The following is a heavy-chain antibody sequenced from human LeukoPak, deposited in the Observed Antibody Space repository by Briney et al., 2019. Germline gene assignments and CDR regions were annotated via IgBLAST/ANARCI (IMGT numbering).Heavy chain of an antibody. Sequence: PGGSLRLSCAASGFSFSNYEMNWVRQAPGKGLEWMSYITASSTTLYYADSVKGRFTISRDNAKNSLYLQMTGLRGEDTAVYYCAKGPGARGHFNWFDPWGQGTLVTVSS. CDR1: GFSFSNYE. CDR3: AKGPGARGHFNWFDP. CDR2: ITASSTTL. V-gene: IGHV3-48*03. D-gene: IGHD2-21*02. J-gene: IGHJ5*02.